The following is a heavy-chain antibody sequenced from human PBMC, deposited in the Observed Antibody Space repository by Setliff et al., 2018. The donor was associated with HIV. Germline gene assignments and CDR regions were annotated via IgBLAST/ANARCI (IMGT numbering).Heavy chain of an antibody. CDR3: ARSLISLVWEGVFGI. CDR1: GGSISSGAYY. J-gene: IGHJ3*02. V-gene: IGHV4-39*07. D-gene: IGHD3-10*01. Sequence: PSETLSLTCTVSGGSISSGAYYWGWIRQPPGKGLEWIGSIYYSGSTYYNPSLQSRVTISVDTSKNQFSLKLNSVTAADTAVYYCARSLISLVWEGVFGIWGQGTMVTGSS. CDR2: IYYSGST.